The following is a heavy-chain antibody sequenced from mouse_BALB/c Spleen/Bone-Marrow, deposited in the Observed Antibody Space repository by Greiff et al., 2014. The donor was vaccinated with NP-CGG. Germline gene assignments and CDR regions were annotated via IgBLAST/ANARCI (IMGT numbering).Heavy chain of an antibody. J-gene: IGHJ4*01. CDR2: IWSGGTT. CDR1: GFSLTSYG. V-gene: IGHV2-2*02. D-gene: IGHD2-12*01. Sequence: VQLVESGPGLVQPSQSLSITCTVSGFSLTSYGVHWVRQSPGKGLEWLGVIWSGGTTDYNAPFISRLGISKDNSKSQVFFKMNSLQANDTAIYYCARNPIRRNAMDCWGRGTSVTVSS. CDR3: ARNPIRRNAMDC.